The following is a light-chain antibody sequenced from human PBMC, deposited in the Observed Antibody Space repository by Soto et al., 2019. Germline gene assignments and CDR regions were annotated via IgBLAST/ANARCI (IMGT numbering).Light chain of an antibody. CDR3: SSYPSSYTFV. J-gene: IGLJ1*01. CDR2: HVS. Sequence: QSALTQPASVSGSPGQSITISCTGSSSDIGGYTYVSWYQQHPDKAPKPIIYHVSNRPSGISSRFSGSKSGNTASLTISGLQAEDEADYYCSSYPSSYTFVFGTGTKVTVL. V-gene: IGLV2-14*01. CDR1: SSDIGGYTY.